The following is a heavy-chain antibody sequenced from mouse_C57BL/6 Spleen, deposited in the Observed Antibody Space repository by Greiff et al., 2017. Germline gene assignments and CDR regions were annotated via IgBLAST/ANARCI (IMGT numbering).Heavy chain of an antibody. CDR3: ARIYGNDWYFDV. D-gene: IGHD2-1*01. V-gene: IGHV2-2*01. CDR1: GFSLTSYG. CDR2: IWSGGST. J-gene: IGHJ1*03. Sequence: VKLMESGPGLVQPSQSLSITCTVSGFSLTSYGVHWVRQSPGKGLEWLGVIWSGGSTDYNAAFISRLSISKDNSKSQVFFKMNSLQADDTAIYYCARIYGNDWYFDVWGTGTTVTVSS.